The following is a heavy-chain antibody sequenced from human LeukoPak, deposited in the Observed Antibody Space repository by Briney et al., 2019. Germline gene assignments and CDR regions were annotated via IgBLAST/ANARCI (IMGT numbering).Heavy chain of an antibody. D-gene: IGHD6-19*01. CDR1: GFTFSSYW. J-gene: IGHJ6*02. Sequence: PGGSLRLSCAASGFTFSSYWMHWVRQAPGKGLVWVSRINSDGSSTIYADSVKGRFTISRDNAKNTLYLQMNSLGAEDTAVYYCARDLVIAVAGTGVYYYYYGMDVWGQGTTVTVSS. CDR2: INSDGSST. V-gene: IGHV3-74*01. CDR3: ARDLVIAVAGTGVYYYYYGMDV.